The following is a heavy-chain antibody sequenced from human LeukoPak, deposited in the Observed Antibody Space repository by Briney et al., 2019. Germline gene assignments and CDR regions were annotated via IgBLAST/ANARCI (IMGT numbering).Heavy chain of an antibody. CDR3: ARLPYDSSAYYYGFDY. V-gene: IGHV4-59*01. CDR2: IYYSGST. J-gene: IGHJ4*02. Sequence: SETLSLTCTVSGGSISSYYWSWIRQPPGKGLEWIGYIYYSGSTNYNPSLKSRVTISVDTSKNQFSLKLSSVTAADTAVYYCARLPYDSSAYYYGFDYWGQGTLVTVSS. CDR1: GGSISSYY. D-gene: IGHD3-22*01.